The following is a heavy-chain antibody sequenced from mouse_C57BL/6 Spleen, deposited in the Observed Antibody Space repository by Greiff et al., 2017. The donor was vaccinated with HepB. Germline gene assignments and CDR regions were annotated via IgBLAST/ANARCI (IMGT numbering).Heavy chain of an antibody. CDR2: IYPGGGYT. Sequence: QVQLQQSGAELVRPGTSVKMSCKASGYTFTNYWIGWAKQRPGHGLEWIGDIYPGGGYTNYNEKFKGKATLTADKASSTAYMQFSSLTSEDSAIYYCARYDDYSYYAMDYWGQVTSVTVSS. CDR1: GYTFTNYW. V-gene: IGHV1-63*01. D-gene: IGHD2-3*01. CDR3: ARYDDYSYYAMDY. J-gene: IGHJ4*01.